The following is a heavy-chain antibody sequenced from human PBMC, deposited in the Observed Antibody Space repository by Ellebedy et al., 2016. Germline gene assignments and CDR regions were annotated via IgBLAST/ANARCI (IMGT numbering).Heavy chain of an antibody. CDR3: AKHDRYADDFDY. CDR2: IYYSGST. J-gene: IGHJ4*02. V-gene: IGHV4-31*03. CDR1: GGSISSGGYY. D-gene: IGHD1-1*01. Sequence: SETLSLTCTVSGGSISSGGYYWSWIRQHPGKGLEWIGYIYYSGSTYYNPSLKSRVTISVDTSKNQVSLKLSSVTAADTAVYYCAKHDRYADDFDYWGQGTLVTVSS.